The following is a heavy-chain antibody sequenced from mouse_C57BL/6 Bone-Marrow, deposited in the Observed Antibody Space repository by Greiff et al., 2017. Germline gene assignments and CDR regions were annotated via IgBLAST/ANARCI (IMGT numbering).Heavy chain of an antibody. J-gene: IGHJ1*03. CDR3: AREEVYYGSSYDWYFDV. CDR2: IYPGVGDT. V-gene: IGHV1-82*01. D-gene: IGHD1-1*01. Sequence: VQLQEPGPELVKPGASVKISCKASGYAFSSSWMNWVKQRPGKGLEWIGRIYPGVGDTNYNGKFKGKATLTADKSSSTAYMQLSSLTSEDSAVYFCAREEVYYGSSYDWYFDVWGTGTTVTVSS. CDR1: GYAFSSSW.